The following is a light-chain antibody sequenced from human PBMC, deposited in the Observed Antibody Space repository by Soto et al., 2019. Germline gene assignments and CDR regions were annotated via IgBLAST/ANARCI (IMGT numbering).Light chain of an antibody. J-gene: IGKJ3*01. CDR2: GAS. CDR1: QSVSSSY. CDR3: QQYGRSPFT. Sequence: EIVLTQSPGTLSLSPGERATLSCRASQSVSSSYLAWYQQKPGQAPRLLIYGASSRATGIPGRFSGRGSGTDFNLTISRLEPEDFAVYYCQQYGRSPFTFGPGTKVDIK. V-gene: IGKV3-20*01.